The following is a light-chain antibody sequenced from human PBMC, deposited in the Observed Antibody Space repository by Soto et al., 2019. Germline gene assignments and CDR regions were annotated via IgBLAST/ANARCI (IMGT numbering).Light chain of an antibody. CDR1: QDISNY. V-gene: IGKV1-33*01. CDR3: QQYDNLPFS. J-gene: IGKJ4*01. CDR2: DAS. Sequence: DIQMSQSPSSLSASVGDRVTITCQASQDISNYLNWYQHKPGKPPKLPIYDASNLETGVPSRFSGSKSGTAFTFTITSLQPEDIATYYCQQYDNLPFSFGGGTKVEIK.